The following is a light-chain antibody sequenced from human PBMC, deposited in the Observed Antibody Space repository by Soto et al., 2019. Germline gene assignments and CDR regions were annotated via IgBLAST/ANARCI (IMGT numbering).Light chain of an antibody. CDR3: QSYDNRLSGYV. CDR1: SSNIGDNP. J-gene: IGLJ1*01. Sequence: QSVLTQPPSASGTPGQRITISCSGSSSNIGDNPVNWYQQLPGAAPKLLIYGNTNRPSGVPDRFSASTSATSASLAITGLQAEDEGDYYCQSYDNRLSGYVFGTGTKLTVL. CDR2: GNT. V-gene: IGLV1-40*01.